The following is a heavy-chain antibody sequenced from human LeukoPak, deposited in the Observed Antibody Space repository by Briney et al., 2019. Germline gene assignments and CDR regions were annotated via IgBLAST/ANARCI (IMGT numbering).Heavy chain of an antibody. J-gene: IGHJ5*02. CDR1: GYTLTELS. D-gene: IGHD2-2*01. V-gene: IGHV1-24*01. CDR2: FDPEDGET. CDR3: ATVPPGYCSSTSCHNWFDP. Sequence: GAPVKVSCKVSGYTLTELSMHWVRQAPGKGLEWMGGFDPEDGETIYAQKFQGRVTMTEDTSTDTAYMELSSLRSEDTAVYYCATVPPGYCSSTSCHNWFDPWGQGTLVTVSS.